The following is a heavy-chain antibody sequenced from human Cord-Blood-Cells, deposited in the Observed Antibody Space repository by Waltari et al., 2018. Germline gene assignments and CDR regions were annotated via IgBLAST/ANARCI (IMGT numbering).Heavy chain of an antibody. CDR1: GGSFSGYY. V-gene: IGHV4-34*01. J-gene: IGHJ6*03. Sequence: QVQLQQWGAGLLKPSETLSLTCAVYGGSFSGYYWSWIRQPPGKGLEWIGEINHSGSTNYNPSLKSRVTISVETSKNQFSLKLSSVTAADTAVYYCARRRLYDSSGYYYYYYYMDVWGKGTTVTVSS. D-gene: IGHD3-22*01. CDR2: INHSGST. CDR3: ARRRLYDSSGYYYYYYYMDV.